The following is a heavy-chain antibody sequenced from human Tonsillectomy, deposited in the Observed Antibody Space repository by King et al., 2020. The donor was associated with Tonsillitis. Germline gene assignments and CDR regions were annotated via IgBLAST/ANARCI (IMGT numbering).Heavy chain of an antibody. Sequence: VQLVQSGAEVKKPGASVKVSCKASGYTLTTYYMHWVRQAPGQGLEWMGMINPSDDNTHYAQKFQGRVTMTRDTSTSTVYMELSSLSFEDTAVYYCASETPDTLYFDYWGQGTLVTVSS. D-gene: IGHD5-18*01. CDR2: INPSDDNT. J-gene: IGHJ4*02. CDR1: GYTLTTYY. V-gene: IGHV1-46*01. CDR3: ASETPDTLYFDY.